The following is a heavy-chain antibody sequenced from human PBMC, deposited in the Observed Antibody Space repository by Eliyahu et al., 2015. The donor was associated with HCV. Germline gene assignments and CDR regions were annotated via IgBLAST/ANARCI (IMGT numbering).Heavy chain of an antibody. D-gene: IGHD5-12*01. Sequence: QVQLVQSGAEVKKPGSSVKVSCKASGGTFSSYTISWVRQAPGQGLEWMGRIIPILGIANYAQKFQGRVTITADKSTSTAYMELSSLRSEDTAVYYCARGSASDSGYDWDYWGQGTLVTVSS. CDR3: ARGSASDSGYDWDY. V-gene: IGHV1-69*02. J-gene: IGHJ4*02. CDR1: GGTFSSYT. CDR2: IIPILGIA.